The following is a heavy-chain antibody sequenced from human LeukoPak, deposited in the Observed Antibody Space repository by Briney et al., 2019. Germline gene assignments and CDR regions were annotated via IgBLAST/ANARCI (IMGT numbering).Heavy chain of an antibody. CDR2: ISSSSSYI. J-gene: IGHJ4*02. D-gene: IGHD6-19*01. V-gene: IGHV3-21*04. Sequence: GGSLRLSCAASGFTFSSYSMNWVRQAPGKGLEWVSSISSSSSYIYYADSVKGRSTISRDNSKNTLYLQMNSLRAEDTAVYYCAVAGTDYWGQGTLVTVSS. CDR1: GFTFSSYS. CDR3: AVAGTDY.